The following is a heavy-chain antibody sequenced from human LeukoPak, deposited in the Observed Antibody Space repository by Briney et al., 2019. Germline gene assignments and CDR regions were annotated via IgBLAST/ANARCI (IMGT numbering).Heavy chain of an antibody. D-gene: IGHD2-2*01. CDR1: GYTLTELS. CDR3: ASPAVVVPAAPLEAFDI. V-gene: IGHV1-24*01. Sequence: ASVKVSCKVSGYTLTELSMHWVRQAPGKGLEWMGGFEPEDGETIYAQKFQGRVTMTEDTSTDTAYMELSSLRSEDTAVYYCASPAVVVPAAPLEAFDIWGQGTMVTVSS. J-gene: IGHJ3*02. CDR2: FEPEDGET.